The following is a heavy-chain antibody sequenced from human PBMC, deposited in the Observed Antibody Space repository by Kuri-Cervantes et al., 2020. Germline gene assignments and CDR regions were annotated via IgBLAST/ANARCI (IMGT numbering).Heavy chain of an antibody. Sequence: SVKVSCKASGGTFSSYAISWVRQAPGRGLEWMGGIIPIFGTANYAQKFQGRVTITADKSTSTAYMELSSLRSEDTAVYYCARGDSSSWYYYYYYMDVWGKGTTVTVSS. J-gene: IGHJ6*03. D-gene: IGHD6-13*01. CDR3: ARGDSSSWYYYYYYMDV. CDR2: IIPIFGTA. CDR1: GGTFSSYA. V-gene: IGHV1-69*06.